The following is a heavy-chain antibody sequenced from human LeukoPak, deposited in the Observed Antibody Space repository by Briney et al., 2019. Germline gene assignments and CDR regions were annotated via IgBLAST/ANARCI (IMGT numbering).Heavy chain of an antibody. CDR2: IKSKTHGWTT. CDR3: TTASIAAPVSAFDI. D-gene: IGHD6-6*01. Sequence: GGSLRLSCAASGFTFSNAWMSWVRQAPGKGLEWVGRIKSKTHGWTTDYAAPVNGRFTISRDDSKNTLYLQMNSLKTEDTAVYYCTTASIAAPVSAFDIWGQGTMVTVSS. V-gene: IGHV3-15*01. J-gene: IGHJ3*02. CDR1: GFTFSNAW.